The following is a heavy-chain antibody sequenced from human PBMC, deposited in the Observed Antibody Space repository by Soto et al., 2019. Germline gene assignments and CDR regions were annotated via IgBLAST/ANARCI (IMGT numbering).Heavy chain of an antibody. Sequence: EVQLLESGGGLVQPGGSLRLSCAASGFSFSSYAMSWVRQAPGKGLEWVSSISGSGANTYYVDSVKGRFTVSRDNSKNTLYLQMSSLRGEDTAVYKCAKAAAYHGSASYFPFDVWGLGTRVTVSS. V-gene: IGHV3-23*01. D-gene: IGHD3-10*01. CDR3: AKAAAYHGSASYFPFDV. J-gene: IGHJ4*02. CDR2: ISGSGANT. CDR1: GFSFSSYA.